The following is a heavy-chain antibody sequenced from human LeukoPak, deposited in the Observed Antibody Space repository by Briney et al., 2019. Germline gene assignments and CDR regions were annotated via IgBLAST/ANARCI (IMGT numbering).Heavy chain of an antibody. D-gene: IGHD6-19*01. CDR3: ATRVVAGIPYYFDH. CDR2: MNPNSGGS. Sequence: ASVKVSCKTSGYTFTGYYMHWVRQAPGQGLECMGWMNPNSGGSNYAQKFQGRVTMTRDTSIGTAYMELSSLRSDDTAVYYCATRVVAGIPYYFDHWGQGTLVTVSS. V-gene: IGHV1-2*02. CDR1: GYTFTGYY. J-gene: IGHJ4*02.